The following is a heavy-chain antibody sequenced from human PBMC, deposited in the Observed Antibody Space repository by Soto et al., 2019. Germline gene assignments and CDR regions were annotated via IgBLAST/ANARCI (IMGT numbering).Heavy chain of an antibody. CDR2: ISGSGKTI. CDR1: GFTFSSYE. J-gene: IGHJ5*02. CDR3: ARVKDIAVTGTPRWFDP. Sequence: GGSLRLSCAASGFTFSSYEMNWVRQAPGKGLEWVSYISGSGKTIYYADSVKGRFTISRDNAKNSLYLQMNSLRAEDTAVYYCARVKDIAVTGTPRWFDPWGQGTLVTVSS. V-gene: IGHV3-48*03. D-gene: IGHD6-19*01.